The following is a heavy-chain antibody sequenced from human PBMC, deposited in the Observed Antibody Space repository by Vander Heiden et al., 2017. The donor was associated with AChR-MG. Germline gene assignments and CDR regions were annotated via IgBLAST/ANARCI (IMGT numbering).Heavy chain of an antibody. J-gene: IGHJ5*01. V-gene: IGHV3-30-3*01. CDR1: GFTFSTDA. Sequence: QVQLVESGGGVVHPGKSLRLPCAASGFTFSTDAIHWVRQTPGKGLEWVAVTSYDGNTQYYADSVKGRFTISRDNSKNTLYLQMNSLRTEDTAIYYCARARSTIAAYNWFDSWGQGTLVTVSS. CDR3: ARARSTIAAYNWFDS. CDR2: TSYDGNTQ. D-gene: IGHD6-13*01.